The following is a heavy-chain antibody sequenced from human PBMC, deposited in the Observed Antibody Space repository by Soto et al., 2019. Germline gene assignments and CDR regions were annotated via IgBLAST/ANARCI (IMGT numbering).Heavy chain of an antibody. D-gene: IGHD6-13*01. CDR3: ARYSSSPSGWFDP. CDR1: GGSFSGYY. CDR2: INHSRST. Sequence: SETLSLTCAVYGGSFSGYYWSWIRQPPGKGLEWIGEINHSRSTNYNPSLKSRVTISVDTSKNQFSLKLSSVTAADTAVYYCARYSSSPSGWFDPWGQGTLVTVSS. J-gene: IGHJ5*02. V-gene: IGHV4-34*01.